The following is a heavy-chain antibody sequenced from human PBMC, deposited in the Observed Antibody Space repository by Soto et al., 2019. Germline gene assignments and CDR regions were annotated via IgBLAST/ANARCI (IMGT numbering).Heavy chain of an antibody. Sequence: EVQLVESGGGLVQPGGSLRLSCAVSGFSFSSNGMTWARQAPGMGLEWVAHIDSTAATISYADSVRGRFTISRDNAKNSLYLPMDSLRADDTAIYFCATDPDGIYDFDYWGQGILVTVSS. CDR3: ATDPDGIYDFDY. CDR2: IDSTAATI. D-gene: IGHD1-20*01. J-gene: IGHJ4*02. V-gene: IGHV3-48*03. CDR1: GFSFSSNG.